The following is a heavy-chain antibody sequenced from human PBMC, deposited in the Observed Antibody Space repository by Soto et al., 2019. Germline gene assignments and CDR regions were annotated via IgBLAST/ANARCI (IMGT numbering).Heavy chain of an antibody. CDR2: TYYRSKWYN. CDR3: ASPLITIFGVVIIAYYYYYGMDV. J-gene: IGHJ6*02. V-gene: IGHV6-1*01. D-gene: IGHD3-3*01. CDR1: GDSVSSNSAA. Sequence: PSQTLSLTCAISGDSVSSNSAAWNWIRQSPSRGLEWLGRTYYRSKWYNDYAVSVKSRITINPDTSKNQFSLQLNSVTPEDTAVYYCASPLITIFGVVIIAYYYYYGMDVWGQGTTVTVSS.